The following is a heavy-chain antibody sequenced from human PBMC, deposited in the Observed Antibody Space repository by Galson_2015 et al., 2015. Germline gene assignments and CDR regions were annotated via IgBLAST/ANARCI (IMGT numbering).Heavy chain of an antibody. J-gene: IGHJ4*02. Sequence: SLRLSCAASEFTFSTYAMHWVRQAPGKGPEWVAAISYDGTNKYYSDSVMGRFTISRDNSQNTLYLQMNSLRAEDTAVYYCTRGGYYGGRGNPITFDYWGQGILVTVSS. CDR3: TRGGYYGGRGNPITFDY. D-gene: IGHD3-22*01. CDR2: ISYDGTNK. V-gene: IGHV3-30-3*01. CDR1: EFTFSTYA.